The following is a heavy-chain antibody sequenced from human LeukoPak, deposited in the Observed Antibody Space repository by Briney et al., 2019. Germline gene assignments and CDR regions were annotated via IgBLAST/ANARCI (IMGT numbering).Heavy chain of an antibody. CDR1: GFTFSSYS. V-gene: IGHV3-21*01. J-gene: IGHJ4*02. Sequence: GGSLRLSCAASGFTFSSYSMNWVRQAPGKGLEWVSYISSSSTYIYYADSVKGRFTISRDNAKNSLYLQMNSLRAEDTAVYYCAREWPHLDYWGQGTLVTVSS. CDR2: ISSSSTYI. CDR3: AREWPHLDY. D-gene: IGHD5-12*01.